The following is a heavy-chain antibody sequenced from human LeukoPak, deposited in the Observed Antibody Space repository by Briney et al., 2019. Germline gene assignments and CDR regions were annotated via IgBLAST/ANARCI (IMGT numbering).Heavy chain of an antibody. CDR1: GGSISSGGYY. V-gene: IGHV4-31*03. CDR3: ARVALYKWFDP. Sequence: SQTLSLTCTVSGGSISSGGYYWSWIRQYPGKGLEWIGNIFDSGSTYYNPSLKSRVIMSVDTSKNQFSLKVSSVTAADTAVYYCARVALYKWFDPWGQGTLVTVSS. CDR2: IFDSGST. J-gene: IGHJ5*02.